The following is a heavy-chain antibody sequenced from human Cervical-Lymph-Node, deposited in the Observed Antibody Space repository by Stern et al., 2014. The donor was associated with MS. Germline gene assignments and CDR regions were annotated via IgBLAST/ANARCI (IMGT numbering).Heavy chain of an antibody. J-gene: IGHJ3*02. CDR1: GGSISSSNW. CDR2: IYHSGST. Sequence: QVQLVQSGPGLVKPSGTLSLTCAVSGGSISSSNWWSWVRQPPGKGLEWIGEIYHSGSTNYTPSLKSRVTISVDKSKNQFSLKLSSVTAADTAVYYCAREGYSSSYDAFDIWGQGTMVTVSS. V-gene: IGHV4-4*02. D-gene: IGHD6-6*01. CDR3: AREGYSSSYDAFDI.